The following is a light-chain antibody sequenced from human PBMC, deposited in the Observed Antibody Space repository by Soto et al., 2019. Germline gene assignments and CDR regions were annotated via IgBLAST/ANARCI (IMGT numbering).Light chain of an antibody. CDR1: QSISSS. Sequence: DIQMTQSPSSLSASVGDSVTITCRASQSISSSFLNWYQQKPGKAPKLLIYDASSLESGVPSRFSGSGSGTEFTLIISSLQPDDFAIYYCQQYDTYSPSFGGGTKVDIK. J-gene: IGKJ4*01. CDR2: DAS. CDR3: QQYDTYSPS. V-gene: IGKV1-5*01.